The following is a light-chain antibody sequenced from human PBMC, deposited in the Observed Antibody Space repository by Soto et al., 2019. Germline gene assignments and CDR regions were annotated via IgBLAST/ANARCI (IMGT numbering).Light chain of an antibody. CDR2: AAS. J-gene: IGKJ4*01. CDR3: HKYDERPPNLS. CDR1: QSVSTN. Sequence: EIVMTQSPATLSVSTGERPTLSCRDSQSVSTNLAWYQQKPGQAPRLLIYAASVRATGIPARFSGSGSGTEVTLTISSLHSEYFAVYYCHKYDERPPNLSFCGGTKLEIK. V-gene: IGKV3-15*01.